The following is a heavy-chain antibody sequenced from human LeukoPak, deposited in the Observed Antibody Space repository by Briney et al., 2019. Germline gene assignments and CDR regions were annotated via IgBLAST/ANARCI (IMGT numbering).Heavy chain of an antibody. J-gene: IGHJ2*01. V-gene: IGHV4-59*01. D-gene: IGHD3-16*02. Sequence: PSETLSLTCTVSGGSISSYYWSWIRQPPGKGLEWIGYIYYSGSTNYNPSLKSRVTISVDTSKNQFSLKLSSVTAADTAVYYCARAPLYDYVWGSYRPINWYFDLWGRGTLVTVSS. CDR2: IYYSGST. CDR3: ARAPLYDYVWGSYRPINWYFDL. CDR1: GGSISSYY.